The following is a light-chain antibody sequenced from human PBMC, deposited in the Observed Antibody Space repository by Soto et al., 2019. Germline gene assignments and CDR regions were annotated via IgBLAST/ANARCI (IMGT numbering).Light chain of an antibody. Sequence: EIVMTQSPATLSVSPGERATLSCRASQSVGSNLAWYQQKPGQAPRLLIYGASTRATGIPARFSGSGSGTEFTLPISSLQSEDFAVYYCQHYNNWPPWTFGQGTKVEIK. CDR2: GAS. CDR3: QHYNNWPPWT. J-gene: IGKJ1*01. CDR1: QSVGSN. V-gene: IGKV3-15*01.